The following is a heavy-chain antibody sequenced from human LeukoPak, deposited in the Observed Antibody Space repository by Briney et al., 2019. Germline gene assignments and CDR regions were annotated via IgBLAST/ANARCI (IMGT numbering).Heavy chain of an antibody. J-gene: IGHJ4*02. CDR3: ARERDGRFFDY. D-gene: IGHD5-24*01. CDR2: INQDGSEK. CDR1: GLTFRSFW. V-gene: IGHV3-7*01. Sequence: GGSLRLSCAVSGLTFRSFWMSWVRQAPGKGLEWVANINQDGSEKYFVDSVKGRFTISRDNSKNSLHLQMNTLRAEDTALYYCARERDGRFFDYWGQGTLVTVSS.